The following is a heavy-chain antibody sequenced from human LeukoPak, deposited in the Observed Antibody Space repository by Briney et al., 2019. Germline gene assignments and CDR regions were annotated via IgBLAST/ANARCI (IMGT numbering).Heavy chain of an antibody. Sequence: GGSLRLSCAASGFTFSAYTMSWVRQAPGMGLEWVSSISANGQATYYAHSVEGRFTISIDNSKSTLYLQLNILRPEDTATYHCARDPYNTILYRLAHWGQGTLVTVSS. V-gene: IGHV3-23*01. CDR3: ARDPYNTILYRLAH. D-gene: IGHD3-10*01. CDR2: ISANGQAT. J-gene: IGHJ4*02. CDR1: GFTFSAYT.